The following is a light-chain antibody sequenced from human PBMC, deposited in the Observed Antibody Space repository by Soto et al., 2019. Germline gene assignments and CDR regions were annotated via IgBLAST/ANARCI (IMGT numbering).Light chain of an antibody. CDR3: QQYNNLLLGT. Sequence: EIGMSQSLATLSVSPRARATLSCTASQSIGSNLAWYQQKPGQAPRLVIYASSIRATGIPARFSGSGSGTEFTLTISSLQSEDFAVYYCQQYNNLLLGTFGQ. CDR2: ASS. CDR1: QSIGSN. V-gene: IGKV3-15*01. J-gene: IGKJ1*01.